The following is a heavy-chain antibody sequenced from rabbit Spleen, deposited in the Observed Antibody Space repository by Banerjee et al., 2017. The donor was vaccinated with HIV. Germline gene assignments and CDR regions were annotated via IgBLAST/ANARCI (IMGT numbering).Heavy chain of an antibody. Sequence: QEQLVESGGDLVKPGASLTLTCTASGFSFTSSYYMCWVRQAPGKGLEWIACIYIVGGATYYASWAKGRFTISKISSTTVTLQMTSLTAADTATYFCARFYTVTYGGYGDLWGPGTLVTVS. CDR1: GFSFTSSYY. CDR2: IYIVGGAT. D-gene: IGHD2-1*01. J-gene: IGHJ6*01. V-gene: IGHV1S45*01. CDR3: ARFYTVTYGGYGDL.